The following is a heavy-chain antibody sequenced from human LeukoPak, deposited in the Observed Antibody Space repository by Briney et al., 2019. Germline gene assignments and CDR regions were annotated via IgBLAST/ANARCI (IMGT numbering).Heavy chain of an antibody. D-gene: IGHD3-22*01. CDR2: IYHSGST. Sequence: SETLFLTYAVSGGSISSGGYSWSWIRQPPGKGLEWIGYIYHSGSTYYNPSLKSRVTISVDRSKNQFSLKLSSVTAADTAVYYCARGMAWNYYDSSGYGLSGAFDIWGQGTMVTVSS. CDR3: ARGMAWNYYDSSGYGLSGAFDI. J-gene: IGHJ3*02. V-gene: IGHV4-30-2*01. CDR1: GGSISSGGYS.